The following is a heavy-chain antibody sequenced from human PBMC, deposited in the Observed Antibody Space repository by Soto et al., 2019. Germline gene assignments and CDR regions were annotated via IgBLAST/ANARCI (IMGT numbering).Heavy chain of an antibody. CDR1: GGSISSNNW. V-gene: IGHV4-4*02. CDR3: ARARQYCSSSSCYLDP. CDR2: IHHSGST. J-gene: IGHJ5*02. D-gene: IGHD2-2*01. Sequence: SETLSLTCAVSGGSISSNNWWNWVRQPPGKGLEWIGEIHHSGSTNYNPSLKSRVTISVDKSKNQFSLKLNSVTAADAAVYYCARARQYCSSSSCYLDPWGQGTLVTVSS.